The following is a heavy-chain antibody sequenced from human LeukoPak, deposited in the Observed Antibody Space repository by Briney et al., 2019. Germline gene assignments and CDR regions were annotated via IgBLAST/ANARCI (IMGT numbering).Heavy chain of an antibody. Sequence: TGGSLRLSCAASGLAFSAYKMHWVRQAPRKGLVWVSRISTDGYTTDYADFVQGRFTASRDNTKNTWSLEMNSLGAEDTAVYYCVVGGSPGYWGQGTLVTVSS. CDR1: GLAFSAYK. V-gene: IGHV3-74*01. CDR3: VVGGSPGY. J-gene: IGHJ4*02. CDR2: ISTDGYTT. D-gene: IGHD2-15*01.